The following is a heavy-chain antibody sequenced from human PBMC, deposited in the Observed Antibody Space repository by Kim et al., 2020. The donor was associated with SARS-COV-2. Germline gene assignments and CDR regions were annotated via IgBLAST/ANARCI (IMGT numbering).Heavy chain of an antibody. CDR3: VKGAWLDY. CDR2: IKPPDDNS. J-gene: IGHJ4*02. CDR1: GFNFGTFD. D-gene: IGHD5-12*01. V-gene: IGHV3-23*01. Sequence: GGSLRLSCVASGFNFGTFDMSWVRQAPGKGLKWVSVIKPPDDNSYYAESVRGRFTVSRDSARNTLYLQMNGLRVDDTAVYYCVKGAWLDYWGPGTLVTVSS.